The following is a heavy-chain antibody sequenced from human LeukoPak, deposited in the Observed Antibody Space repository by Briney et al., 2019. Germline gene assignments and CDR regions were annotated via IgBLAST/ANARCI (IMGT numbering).Heavy chain of an antibody. CDR2: ISAYNGNT. J-gene: IGHJ5*02. V-gene: IGHV1-18*01. Sequence: GGSLRLSCAASGFTFTSYGISWVRQAPGQGLEWMGWISAYNGNTNYAQKLQGRVTMTTDTSTSTAYMELRSLRSDDTAVYYCARVLYLGTISSGWRNWFDPWGQGTLVTVSS. D-gene: IGHD6-19*01. CDR3: ARVLYLGTISSGWRNWFDP. CDR1: GFTFTSYG.